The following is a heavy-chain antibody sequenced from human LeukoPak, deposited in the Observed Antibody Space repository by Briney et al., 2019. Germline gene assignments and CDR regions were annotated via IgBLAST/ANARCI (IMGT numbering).Heavy chain of an antibody. V-gene: IGHV4-59*12. D-gene: IGHD4-23*01. CDR1: GGSISSYY. J-gene: IGHJ4*02. CDR2: IYYSGST. Sequence: SETLSLTCTVSGGSISSYYWSWIRQPPGKGLEWIGYIYYSGSTNYNPSLKSRVTISVDTSKDQFSLKLSSVTAADTAVYYCAREDYGGNSGVDYWGQGTLVTVSS. CDR3: AREDYGGNSGVDY.